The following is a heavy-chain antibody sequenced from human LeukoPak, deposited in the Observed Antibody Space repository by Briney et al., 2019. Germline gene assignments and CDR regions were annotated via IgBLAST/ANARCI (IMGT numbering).Heavy chain of an antibody. CDR3: AHRKVFGELSP. J-gene: IGHJ4*02. V-gene: IGHV2-5*02. CDR2: IYWDDDK. CDR1: GFSLSTRGVG. Sequence: SGPTLVKPPQTLTLTCTFSGFSLSTRGVGVGWIRQPPGKALEWLALIYWDDDKRYSPSLKSRLTITKDTSKNQVVLTMTNMDPVDTATYYCAHRKVFGELSPWGQGTLVTVSS. D-gene: IGHD3-10*01.